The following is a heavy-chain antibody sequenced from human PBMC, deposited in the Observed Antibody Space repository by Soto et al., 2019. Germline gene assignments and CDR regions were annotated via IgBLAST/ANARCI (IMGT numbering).Heavy chain of an antibody. J-gene: IGHJ6*02. D-gene: IGHD6-13*01. CDR3: ARDGRAVSAAGNMDV. CDR2: INPDSGGT. V-gene: IGHV1-2*04. Sequence: ASVKVSCKASGYTFTDYYIHWVRQAPGQGLEWLGWINPDSGGTGYAQKFRGWVTMTRDTSINTAYMELSRLKSDDSAVYYCARDGRAVSAAGNMDVWGHGTTVTVS. CDR1: GYTFTDYY.